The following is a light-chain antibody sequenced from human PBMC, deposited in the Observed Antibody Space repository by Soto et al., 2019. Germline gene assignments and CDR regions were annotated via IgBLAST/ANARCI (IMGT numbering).Light chain of an antibody. CDR2: AAS. CDR1: QSVSSSY. J-gene: IGKJ1*01. CDR3: QQHGSSPEWT. V-gene: IGKV3-20*01. Sequence: EIVLTQSPGTLSLSLGERATLSCRASQSVSSSYLAWYQQKPGQAPRLLIYAASSRATGIPDRFSGSGSGTDFTLTISRLEPEGLAVYYCQQHGSSPEWTCGQGTKVEIK.